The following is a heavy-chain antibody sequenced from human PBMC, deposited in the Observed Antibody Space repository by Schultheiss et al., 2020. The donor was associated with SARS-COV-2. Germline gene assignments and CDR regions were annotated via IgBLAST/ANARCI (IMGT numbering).Heavy chain of an antibody. J-gene: IGHJ6*02. D-gene: IGHD1-26*01. CDR3: ARDPALPTYYYGMDV. V-gene: IGHV3-53*01. CDR2: IYSGGST. CDR1: GFTVSSNY. Sequence: GESLKISCAASGFTVSSNYMSWVRQAPGKGLEWVSVIYSGGSTYYADSVKGRFTISRDNSKNTLYLQMNSLRAEDTAVYYCARDPALPTYYYGMDVWGQGTTVTVSS.